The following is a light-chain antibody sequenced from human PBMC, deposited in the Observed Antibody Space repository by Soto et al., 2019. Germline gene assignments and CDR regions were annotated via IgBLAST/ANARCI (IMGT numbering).Light chain of an antibody. V-gene: IGLV2-23*02. CDR2: EVN. J-gene: IGLJ1*01. Sequence: QSALTQPASVSGSPGQSITISCTGTSSNVGSYKLVSWYQQHPGKAPKLMIFEVNKRPSGVSNRFSGSKSGNTASLTISGLRAEDEADYYCSSYAGSNNFVFGSGTKLTVL. CDR1: SSNVGSYKL. CDR3: SSYAGSNNFV.